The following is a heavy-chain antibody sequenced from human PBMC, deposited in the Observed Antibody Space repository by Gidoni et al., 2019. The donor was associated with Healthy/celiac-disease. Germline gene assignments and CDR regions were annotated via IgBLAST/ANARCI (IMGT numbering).Heavy chain of an antibody. D-gene: IGHD2-2*01. CDR3: ARDLVVVVPAAAKENWFDP. Sequence: QVQLVQSGAAVKKPGASVKVSCKASGYTVTGYYIHWVRQAPGQGLEWMGWINPNSGGTNYAQKFQGKVTMTRDTSISTAYMELSRLRSDDTAVYYCARDLVVVVPAAAKENWFDPWGQGTLVTVSS. J-gene: IGHJ5*02. V-gene: IGHV1-2*02. CDR1: GYTVTGYY. CDR2: INPNSGGT.